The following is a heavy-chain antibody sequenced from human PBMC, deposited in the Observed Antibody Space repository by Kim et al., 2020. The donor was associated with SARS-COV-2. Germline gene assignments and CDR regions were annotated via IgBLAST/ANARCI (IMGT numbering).Heavy chain of an antibody. D-gene: IGHD3-9*01. CDR3: ASEGLRYFVWPDYDAFDS. V-gene: IGHV3-30*07. Sequence: MKGRFPFSRDNSKNTLYLQMNSLRDEDTAVYYCASEGLRYFVWPDYDAFDSWGQGTMVTVSS. J-gene: IGHJ3*02.